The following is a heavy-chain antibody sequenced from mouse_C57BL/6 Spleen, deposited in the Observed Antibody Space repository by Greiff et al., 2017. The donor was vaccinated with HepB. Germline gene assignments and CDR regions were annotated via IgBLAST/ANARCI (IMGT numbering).Heavy chain of an antibody. D-gene: IGHD6-1*01. CDR2: INPSSGYT. V-gene: IGHV1-4*01. J-gene: IGHJ3*01. Sequence: VQLQQSGAELARPGASVKMSCKASGYTFTSYTMHWVKQRPGQGLEWIGYINPSSGYTKYNQKFKDKATLTADKSSSTAYMQLSSLTSEDSAVYYCATGSLMVPRGFAYWGQGTLVTVSA. CDR1: GYTFTSYT. CDR3: ATGSLMVPRGFAY.